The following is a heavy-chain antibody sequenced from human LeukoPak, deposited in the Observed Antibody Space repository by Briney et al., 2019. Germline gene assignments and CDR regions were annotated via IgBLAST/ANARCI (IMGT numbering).Heavy chain of an antibody. J-gene: IGHJ6*02. CDR3: ARGRDTAMVNPYYYYGMDV. Sequence: ASVKVSCKASGYTFTSYGISWVRQAPGQGLEWVGWISAYNGNTNYAQKLQGRVTMTTDTSTSTAYMELRSLRSDDTAVYYCARGRDTAMVNPYYYYGMDVWGQGTTVTVSS. CDR2: ISAYNGNT. D-gene: IGHD5-18*01. CDR1: GYTFTSYG. V-gene: IGHV1-18*01.